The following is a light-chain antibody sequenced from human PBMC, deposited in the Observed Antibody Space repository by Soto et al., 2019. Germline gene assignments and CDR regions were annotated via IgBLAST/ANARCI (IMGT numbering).Light chain of an antibody. J-gene: IGLJ2*01. Sequence: QTVVTQPPSVSGAPGQRVTISCTGSSSNIGAGYDVHWYQQLPGTAPKLLIYGNSNRPSGVPDQFSGSKSGTSASLAITGLQAEDEADYYCQSYDSSLSGYVVFGGGTKVTVL. V-gene: IGLV1-40*01. CDR1: SSNIGAGYD. CDR3: QSYDSSLSGYVV. CDR2: GNS.